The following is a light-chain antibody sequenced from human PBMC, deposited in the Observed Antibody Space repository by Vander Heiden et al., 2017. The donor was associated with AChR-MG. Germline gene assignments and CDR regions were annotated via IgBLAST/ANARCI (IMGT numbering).Light chain of an antibody. CDR1: SSDVGGYNY. CDR2: DVS. Sequence: PGQSITISCTGTSSDVGGYNYVSWYQQHPGKAPKLMIYDVSNRPSGVSNRFSGSKSGNTASLTISGLQAEDEADYYCSSYTSSSTYVVFGGGTKLTVL. V-gene: IGLV2-14*04. CDR3: SSYTSSSTYVV. J-gene: IGLJ2*01.